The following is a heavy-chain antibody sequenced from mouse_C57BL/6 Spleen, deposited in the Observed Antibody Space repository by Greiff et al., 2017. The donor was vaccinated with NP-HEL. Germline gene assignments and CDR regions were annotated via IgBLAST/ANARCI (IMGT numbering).Heavy chain of an antibody. Sequence: VQLQQSGAELVRPGASVKLSCKASGYTFTDYYINWVKQRPGQGLEWIARIYPGSGNTYYNEKFKGKATLTAEKSSSTAYMQLSSLTSEDSAVYFCARGGSSTYFDYWGQGTTLTVSS. CDR2: IYPGSGNT. CDR1: GYTFTDYY. D-gene: IGHD1-1*01. V-gene: IGHV1-76*01. CDR3: ARGGSSTYFDY. J-gene: IGHJ2*01.